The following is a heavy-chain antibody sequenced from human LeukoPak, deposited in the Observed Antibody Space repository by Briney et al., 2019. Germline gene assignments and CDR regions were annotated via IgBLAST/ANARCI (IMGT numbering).Heavy chain of an antibody. Sequence: PGGSLRLSCAASGFTVSSNPMSWVRQAPGKGLEWVSVIYSAGRSFYADSEKGRFTVSTDNSKNTLYLQMNSLRAEDTALYYCARTTPTVTTSSDLWGRGTLVTVSS. J-gene: IGHJ2*01. CDR1: GFTVSSNP. CDR2: IYSAGRS. D-gene: IGHD4-17*01. V-gene: IGHV3-53*01. CDR3: ARTTPTVTTSSDL.